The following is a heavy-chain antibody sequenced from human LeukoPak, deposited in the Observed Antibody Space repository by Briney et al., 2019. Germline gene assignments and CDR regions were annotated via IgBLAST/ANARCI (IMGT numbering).Heavy chain of an antibody. CDR2: INPKSGGT. Sequence: GASVKVSCKASGYTFTDYFMNWVRQAPGQGLEWMGWINPKSGGTVYAQKFQGRVTMTRDTSSSTAYMELSSLRSEDTAVYYCATVQLERLYWFDPWGQGTLVTVSS. J-gene: IGHJ5*02. CDR1: GYTFTDYF. D-gene: IGHD1-1*01. CDR3: ATVQLERLYWFDP. V-gene: IGHV1-2*02.